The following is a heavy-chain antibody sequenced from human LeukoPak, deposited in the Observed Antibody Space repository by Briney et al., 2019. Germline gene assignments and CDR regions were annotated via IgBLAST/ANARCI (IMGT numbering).Heavy chain of an antibody. CDR3: ARNGLGEWELLHV. J-gene: IGHJ4*02. V-gene: IGHV3-74*01. CDR1: GFTPSRYW. D-gene: IGHD1-26*01. Sequence: GGSLRLSCAASGFTPSRYWMHWVRQVPGKGLVWVSRIERDRSMISYGDSVRGRFTISRDNAKNTLYLQMNGLRAEDTAVYYCARNGLGEWELLHVWGQGTLVTVSS. CDR2: IERDRSMI.